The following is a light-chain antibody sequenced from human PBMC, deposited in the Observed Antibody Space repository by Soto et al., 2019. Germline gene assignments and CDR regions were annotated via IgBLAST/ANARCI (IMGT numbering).Light chain of an antibody. CDR2: DNN. V-gene: IGLV6-57*04. CDR1: SGSVASNS. Sequence: NFMLTQPHSVSESPGKTVTISCTRNSGSVASNSVHWYQRRPGSAPTTVIYDNNQRPSGVPDRFSGSIDSSSNSASLTISGLKTEDEADYSCQSYDSTNHYVFGTGTKVTVL. CDR3: QSYDSTNHYV. J-gene: IGLJ1*01.